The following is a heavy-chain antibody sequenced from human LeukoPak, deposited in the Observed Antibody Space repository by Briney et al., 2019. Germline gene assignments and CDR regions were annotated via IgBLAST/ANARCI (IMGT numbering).Heavy chain of an antibody. Sequence: GGSLRLSCAASGFTFSSYAMPWVRQAPGKGLEWVAVISYDGSNKYYADSVKGRFTISRDNSKNTLYLQMNSLRAEDTAVYYCAGDTHNLYYYYGMDVWGQGTTVTVSS. CDR1: GFTFSSYA. J-gene: IGHJ6*02. D-gene: IGHD1-1*01. CDR3: AGDTHNLYYYYGMDV. CDR2: ISYDGSNK. V-gene: IGHV3-30-3*01.